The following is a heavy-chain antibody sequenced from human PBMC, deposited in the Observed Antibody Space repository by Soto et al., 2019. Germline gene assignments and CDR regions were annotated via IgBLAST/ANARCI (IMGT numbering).Heavy chain of an antibody. CDR3: ARGGDGMDV. CDR1: GDSFTRTP. D-gene: IGHD3-10*01. CDR2: IIPIFETP. J-gene: IGHJ6*02. V-gene: IGHV1-69*12. Sequence: QVLLVQSGPEAKKPGASVKVSCKASGDSFTRTPLSWVRQAPGRGLEWMGGIIPIFETPYPESKFQGRLTITADESTTTVHMELSSLRSDDTAIYYCARGGDGMDVWGLGTTVPVSS.